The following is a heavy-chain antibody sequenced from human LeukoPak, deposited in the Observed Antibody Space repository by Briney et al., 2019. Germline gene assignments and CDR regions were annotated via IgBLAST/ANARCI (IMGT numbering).Heavy chain of an antibody. J-gene: IGHJ1*01. Sequence: SQTLSLTCAISGDNVSNNSAAWNWIRQSPSGGLEWLGRTYYRSKWYNDYALSVKSRITINPDTSKNQFSLHLNSVTPDDAAVYYCVRAAAGGWFFQHRGQGTLVTVSS. D-gene: IGHD6-13*01. V-gene: IGHV6-1*01. CDR1: GDNVSNNSAA. CDR3: VRAAAGGWFFQH. CDR2: TYYRSKWYN.